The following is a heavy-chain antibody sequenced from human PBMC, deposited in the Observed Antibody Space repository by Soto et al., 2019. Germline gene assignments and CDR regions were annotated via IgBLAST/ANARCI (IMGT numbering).Heavy chain of an antibody. CDR1: GGSISSSSYY. J-gene: IGHJ4*02. Sequence: SETLSLTCTVSGGSISSSSYYWGWIRQPPGKGLEWIGSIYYSGSTYYNPSLKSRVTISVDTSKNQFSLKLSSVTAADTAVYYCARRWSGEYYYGDRSRLDYWGQGTLVTVSS. CDR3: ARRWSGEYYYGDRSRLDY. V-gene: IGHV4-39*01. CDR2: IYYSGST. D-gene: IGHD4-17*01.